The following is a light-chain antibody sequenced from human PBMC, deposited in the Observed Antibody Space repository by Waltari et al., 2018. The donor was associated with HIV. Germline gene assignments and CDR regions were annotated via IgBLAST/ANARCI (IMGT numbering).Light chain of an antibody. CDR2: WAS. J-gene: IGKJ3*01. V-gene: IGKV4-1*01. CDR3: QKSHSVPVT. CDR1: QSLLRRSNNLNF. Sequence: DIVMTQSPDSLAVSLGERATINCQSIQSLLRRSNNLNFLAWYQQKPGQPPKLLIYWASTRESGVPDRFSGSGSGTDYTHTISSLQAEDVAVYDCQKSHSVPVTFGPGTKVDIK.